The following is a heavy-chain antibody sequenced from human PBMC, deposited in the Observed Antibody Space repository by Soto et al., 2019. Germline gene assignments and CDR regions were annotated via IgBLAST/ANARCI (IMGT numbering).Heavy chain of an antibody. D-gene: IGHD6-13*01. J-gene: IGHJ5*02. CDR2: ISYDGSNK. CDR3: AKDSNYSSSWYGVNWFDP. V-gene: IGHV3-30*18. Sequence: PGGSLRLSCAASGFTFSSYGMHWVRQAPGKGLEWVAVISYDGSNKYYADSVKGRFTISRDNSKNTLYLQMNSLRAEDTAVYYCAKDSNYSSSWYGVNWFDPWGQGTLVTVSS. CDR1: GFTFSSYG.